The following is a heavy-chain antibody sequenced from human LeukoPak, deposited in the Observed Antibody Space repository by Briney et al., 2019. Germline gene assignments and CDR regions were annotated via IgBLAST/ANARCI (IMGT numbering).Heavy chain of an antibody. J-gene: IGHJ6*02. CDR2: ISYDGSNK. CDR3: ARDLYDFWSGYRGSYYYGMDV. CDR1: GFTFSSYA. V-gene: IGHV3-30-3*01. D-gene: IGHD3-3*01. Sequence: GGSLRLSCAAPGFTFSSYAMHWVRQAPGKGLEWVAVISYDGSNKYYADSVKGRFTISRDNSKNTLYLQMNSLRAEDTAVYYCARDLYDFWSGYRGSYYYGMDVWGQGTTVTVSS.